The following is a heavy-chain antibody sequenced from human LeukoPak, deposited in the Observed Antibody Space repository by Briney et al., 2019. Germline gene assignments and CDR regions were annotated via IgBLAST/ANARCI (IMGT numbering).Heavy chain of an antibody. V-gene: IGHV4-34*01. CDR1: GGSFSGYY. J-gene: IGHJ4*02. CDR3: ARHLVGEQWLVGVGYFDY. Sequence: SETLSLTCAVYGGSFSGYYWSWIRQPPGKGLEWIGEINHSGSTNYSPSLKSRATISVDTSKNQFSLKLSSVTAADTAVYYCARHLVGEQWLVGVGYFDYWGQGTLVTVSS. D-gene: IGHD6-19*01. CDR2: INHSGST.